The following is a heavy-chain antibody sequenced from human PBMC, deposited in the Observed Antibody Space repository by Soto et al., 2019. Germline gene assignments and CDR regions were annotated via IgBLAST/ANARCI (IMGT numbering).Heavy chain of an antibody. J-gene: IGHJ4*02. Sequence: PGRSMRLPCAPSACTVSSNYKGWVRQARGKGREGFAVIYSGGATYCEDSVKCRFTISRDNPKITVYLQMNSLRAEDTAVHYCARDRSFSSGFNCWGKGALVTFSS. CDR1: ACTVSSNY. CDR2: IYSGGAT. D-gene: IGHD6-19*01. CDR3: ARDRSFSSGFNC. V-gene: IGHV3-53*01.